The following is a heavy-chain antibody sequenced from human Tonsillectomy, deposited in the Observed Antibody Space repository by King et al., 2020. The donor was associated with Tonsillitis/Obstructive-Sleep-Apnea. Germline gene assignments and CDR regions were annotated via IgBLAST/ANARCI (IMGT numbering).Heavy chain of an antibody. J-gene: IGHJ4*02. Sequence: QLVQSGAEVKKPGASVKVSFKDSRYTFTSFAMDWVRQAPGKRLEGIGGTNAGNVNTKYSQKFQGRVTITRDTSASTAYMELSSLRSEDTAVYYCARGRDSYGYLDFDYWGQGTLVTVSS. V-gene: IGHV1-3*01. CDR2: TNAGNVNT. CDR3: ARGRDSYGYLDFDY. CDR1: RYTFTSFA. D-gene: IGHD5-18*01.